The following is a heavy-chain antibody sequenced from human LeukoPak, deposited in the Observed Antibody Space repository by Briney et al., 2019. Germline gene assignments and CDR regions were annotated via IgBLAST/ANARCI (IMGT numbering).Heavy chain of an antibody. CDR1: GGSFSGYY. J-gene: IGHJ4*02. V-gene: IGHV4-34*01. CDR3: ARGASASGAYYDYVWGSYRHSLIYDY. CDR2: INHSGST. Sequence: SETLSLTCAVYGGSFSGYYWSWIRQPPGKGLEWIGEINHSGSTNYNPSLKSRVTISVDTSKNQFSLKLSSVTAADTAVYYCARGASASGAYYDYVWGSYRHSLIYDYWGQGTLVTVSS. D-gene: IGHD3-16*02.